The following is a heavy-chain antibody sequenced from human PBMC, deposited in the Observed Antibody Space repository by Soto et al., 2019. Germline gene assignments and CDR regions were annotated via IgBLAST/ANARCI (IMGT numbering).Heavy chain of an antibody. CDR2: MNPNSGNT. CDR1: GYTFTSYD. V-gene: IGHV1-8*01. J-gene: IGHJ4*02. Sequence: QVQLVQSGAEVKKPGASVKVSCKASGYTFTSYDINWVRQATGQGLEWMGWMNPNSGNTGYAQKFQGRVTMTRNTSISTAYMEVSSLRSEDTAVYYCARSYRRGGYSGYHPLDYCGQGTLVTVSS. CDR3: ARSYRRGGYSGYHPLDY. D-gene: IGHD5-12*01.